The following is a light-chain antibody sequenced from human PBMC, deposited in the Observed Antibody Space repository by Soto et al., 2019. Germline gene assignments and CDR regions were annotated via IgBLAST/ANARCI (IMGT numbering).Light chain of an antibody. CDR1: QSISSW. CDR2: KAS. CDR3: QQYNSYSWT. J-gene: IGKJ1*01. V-gene: IGKV1-5*03. Sequence: DIQMTQPPSTLSASVGDRVTITCRASQSISSWLAWYQQKPGKAPKLLIYKASSLESGVPSRFSGSRSGTEFTLNISSLQPDDFATYYCQQYNSYSWTLGQGTKVDIK.